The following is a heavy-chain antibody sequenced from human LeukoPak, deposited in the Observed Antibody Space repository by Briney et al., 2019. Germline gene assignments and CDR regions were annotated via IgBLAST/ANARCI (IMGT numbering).Heavy chain of an antibody. CDR3: ARDSSGWYHWFDP. CDR2: MNPNSGNT. V-gene: IGHV1-8*01. J-gene: IGHJ5*02. Sequence: ASVKVSCKASGYTFTSYYINWVRQATGQGLEWMGWMNPNSGNTGYAQKFQGRVTMTRNTSISTAYMELSSLRSEDTAVYYCARDSSGWYHWFDPWGQGTLVTVSS. CDR1: GYTFTSYY. D-gene: IGHD6-19*01.